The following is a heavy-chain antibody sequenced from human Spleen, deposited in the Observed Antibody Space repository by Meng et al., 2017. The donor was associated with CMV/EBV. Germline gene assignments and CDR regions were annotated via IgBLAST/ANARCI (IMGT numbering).Heavy chain of an antibody. J-gene: IGHJ5*02. CDR2: IYTSGST. Sequence: SGGSMSSGSYYWSWIRQPAGKGLEWIGRIYTSGSTNYNPSLKSRVTISVDTSKNQFSLKLSSVTAADTAVYYCAREVSGWFGRGFDPWGQGTLVTVSS. CDR3: AREVSGWFGRGFDP. D-gene: IGHD6-19*01. CDR1: GGSMSSGSYY. V-gene: IGHV4-61*02.